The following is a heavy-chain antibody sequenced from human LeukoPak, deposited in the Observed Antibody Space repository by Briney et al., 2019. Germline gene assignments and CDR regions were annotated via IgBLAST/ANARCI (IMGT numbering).Heavy chain of an antibody. J-gene: IGHJ5*02. CDR1: GGSINSSSYY. CDR2: IYYSGST. D-gene: IGHD2-8*01. V-gene: IGHV4-39*07. CDR3: ARHPKLGYCTNGVCYTPWFDP. Sequence: SETLSLTCTVSGGSINSSSYYWGWIRQPPGKGLEWIGSIYYSGSTYYNPSLKSRVTISVDTSKNQFSLKLSSVTAADTAVYYCARHPKLGYCTNGVCYTPWFDPWGQGTLVTVSS.